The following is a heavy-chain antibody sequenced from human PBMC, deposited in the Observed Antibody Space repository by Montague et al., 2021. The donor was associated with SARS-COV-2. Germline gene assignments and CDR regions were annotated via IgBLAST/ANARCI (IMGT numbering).Heavy chain of an antibody. CDR2: IKQDGSEI. D-gene: IGHD1-1*01. Sequence: SLRLSLSASGFTFSNYWLSWVRQAPGMGLEWVANIKQDGSEIYYLDSVKGRFTISRDNPKNSLSLQMNSLRAEDTALYFCARVSEGESNNSQYRAFDIWGQGTMVTV. CDR3: ARVSEGESNNSQYRAFDI. CDR1: GFTFSNYW. V-gene: IGHV3-7*01. J-gene: IGHJ3*02.